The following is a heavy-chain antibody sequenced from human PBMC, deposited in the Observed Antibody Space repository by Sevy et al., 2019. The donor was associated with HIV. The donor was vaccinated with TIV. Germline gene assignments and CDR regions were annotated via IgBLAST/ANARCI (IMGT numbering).Heavy chain of an antibody. Sequence: GGSLRLSCAAAGFSYSSYGMHWVRQAPGKGLEWVAYLQYDGSNKDSADSVKGRFTISRDNSKNTLDLQMNSLRVEDTAVYYCVKEGGGEGGDHWGQGTLVTVSS. CDR2: LQYDGSNK. V-gene: IGHV3-30*02. CDR3: VKEGGGEGGDH. D-gene: IGHD2-21*01. CDR1: GFSYSSYG. J-gene: IGHJ4*02.